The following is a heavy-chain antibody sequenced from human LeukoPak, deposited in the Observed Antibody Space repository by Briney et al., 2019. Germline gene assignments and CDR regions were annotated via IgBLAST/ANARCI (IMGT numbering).Heavy chain of an antibody. D-gene: IGHD2-2*01. CDR2: IYYSGST. V-gene: IGHV4-39*01. Sequence: PSETLSLTSTASGGFISSSSYYWGWIRQPPGKGLEWIGNIYYSGSTYYNPSLKSRVTISVDTSKNQFSLKLSSVTAADTAVYYCARLSLYCSSSSCTIGFDYWGQGTLVTVSS. J-gene: IGHJ4*02. CDR1: GGFISSSSYY. CDR3: ARLSLYCSSSSCTIGFDY.